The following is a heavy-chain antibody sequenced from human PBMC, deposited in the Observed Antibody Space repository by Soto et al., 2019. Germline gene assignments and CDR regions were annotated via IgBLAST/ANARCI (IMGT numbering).Heavy chain of an antibody. J-gene: IGHJ4*02. CDR1: GGSVSSGSYY. D-gene: IGHD4-17*01. CDR2: IYYSGST. Sequence: PSETLSLTCTVSGGSVSSGSYYWSWIRQPPGKGLEWIGYIYYSGSTYYNPSLKSRVTISVDTSKNQFSLKLSSVTAADTAVYYCARDRDRDYSFDYWGQGTLVTVSS. V-gene: IGHV4-61*01. CDR3: ARDRDRDYSFDY.